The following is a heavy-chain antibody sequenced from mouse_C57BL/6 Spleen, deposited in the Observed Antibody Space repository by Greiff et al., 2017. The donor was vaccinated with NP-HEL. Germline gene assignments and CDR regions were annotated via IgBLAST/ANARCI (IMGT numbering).Heavy chain of an antibody. J-gene: IGHJ3*01. CDR3: ASHGDGYYVLAY. CDR2: ILPGSGST. D-gene: IGHD2-3*01. Sequence: QVQLQQSGAELMKPGASVKLSCKATGYTFTGYWIEWVKQRPGHGLEWIGEILPGSGSTNYNEKFKGKATFTADTSSNTAYMQLSSLTTEDSAIYYCASHGDGYYVLAYWGQGTLVTVSA. CDR1: GYTFTGYW. V-gene: IGHV1-9*01.